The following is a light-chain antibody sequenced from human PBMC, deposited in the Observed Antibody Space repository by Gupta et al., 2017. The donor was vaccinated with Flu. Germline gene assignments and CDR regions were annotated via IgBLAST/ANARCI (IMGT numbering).Light chain of an antibody. J-gene: IGLJ3*02. Sequence: WYQQLPGTAPRLLNYNDNQRPPGVPDRFSGSKSGTSASLAIGGRQSEDEAEYYCAAWDDSLTALSADGSLTGLWVFGGGTKLSVL. V-gene: IGLV1-44*01. CDR3: AAWDDSLTALSADGSLTGLWV. CDR2: NDN.